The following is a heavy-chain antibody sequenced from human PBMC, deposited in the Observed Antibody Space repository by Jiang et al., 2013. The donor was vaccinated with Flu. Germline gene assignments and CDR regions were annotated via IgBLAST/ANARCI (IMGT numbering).Heavy chain of an antibody. CDR2: INHSGST. J-gene: IGHJ3*02. CDR3: AVGYEDDAFDI. V-gene: IGHV4-34*01. CDR1: GGSFSGYY. D-gene: IGHD1-1*01. Sequence: LLKPSETLSLTCAVYGGSFSGYYWSWIRQPPGKGLEWIGEINHSGSTNYNPSLKSRVTISVDTSKNQFSLKLSSVTAADTAVYYCAVGYEDDAFDIWGQGTMVTVSS.